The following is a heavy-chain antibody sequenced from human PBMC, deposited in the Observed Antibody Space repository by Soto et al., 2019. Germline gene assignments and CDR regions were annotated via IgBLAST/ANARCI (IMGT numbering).Heavy chain of an antibody. D-gene: IGHD6-19*01. V-gene: IGHV2-5*01. Sequence: QITLKESGPRLVKPTQTLTLTCSFTGFSLTSSGVGVGWFRQPPGKALEWLGLIYWNDDDSYRASLHSRLTISKDTSKNQVVLTMTNMDPEDTATYYCAHRPGGSGFRYYFDYWGQGTLVTVSS. J-gene: IGHJ4*02. CDR2: IYWNDDD. CDR1: GFSLTSSGVG. CDR3: AHRPGGSGFRYYFDY.